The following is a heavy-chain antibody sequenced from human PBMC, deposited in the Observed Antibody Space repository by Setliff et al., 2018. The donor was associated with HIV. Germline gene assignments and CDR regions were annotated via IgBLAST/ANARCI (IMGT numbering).Heavy chain of an antibody. Sequence: PSETLSLTCAVYGGSFSDYYWTWIRQPPGKGLEWIGSIYQTGTTYYNPSLKSRVTISVDTSQSQVSLRLKSVTAADTAVYYCARDFITYGDYDQVYYYMDVWGKGTTVTVSS. D-gene: IGHD4-17*01. V-gene: IGHV4-34*01. CDR1: GGSFSDYY. J-gene: IGHJ6*03. CDR3: ARDFITYGDYDQVYYYMDV. CDR2: IYQTGTT.